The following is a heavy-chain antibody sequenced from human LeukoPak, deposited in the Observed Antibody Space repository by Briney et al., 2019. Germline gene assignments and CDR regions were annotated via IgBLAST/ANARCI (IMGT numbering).Heavy chain of an antibody. CDR2: ISGSGGST. CDR1: GFTFSSYA. CDR3: AKDQDYGGTARAFDI. Sequence: GGSLRLSCAASGFTFSSYAMSWVRQAPGKGLEWVSAISGSGGSTYYADSVKGRFTISRDNSKNTLYLQMNSLRAEDTAGYYCAKDQDYGGTARAFDIWAQGTRVTVSS. V-gene: IGHV3-23*01. D-gene: IGHD4-23*01. J-gene: IGHJ3*02.